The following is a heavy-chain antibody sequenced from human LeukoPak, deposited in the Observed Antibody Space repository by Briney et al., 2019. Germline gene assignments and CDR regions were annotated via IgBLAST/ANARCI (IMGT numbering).Heavy chain of an antibody. V-gene: IGHV6-1*01. Sequence: SQTLSLTCAISGDGVSTDSAGWNWIRQSPSRGLEWLGRTYYNSTNSNWYKDYAPAVKSRITITPDTTKNQFSLKLSSVTAADTAVYYCARGRSYYVSYFDYWGQGTLVTVSS. D-gene: IGHD1-26*01. J-gene: IGHJ4*02. CDR3: ARGRSYYVSYFDY. CDR2: TYYNSTNSNWYK. CDR1: GDGVSTDSAG.